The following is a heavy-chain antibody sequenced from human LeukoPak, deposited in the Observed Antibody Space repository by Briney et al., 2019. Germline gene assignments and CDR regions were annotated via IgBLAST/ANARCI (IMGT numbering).Heavy chain of an antibody. CDR2: ISSSSSTI. CDR3: ARDMDPYYFDY. Sequence: PGGSLRLSCAASRFTFSSYSMNWVRQAPGKGLEWVSYISSSSSTIYYADSVKGRFTISRDNAKNSLYLQMNSLRVEDTAVYYCARDMDPYYFDYWGQGALVTVSS. CDR1: RFTFSSYS. D-gene: IGHD3-10*01. J-gene: IGHJ4*02. V-gene: IGHV3-48*01.